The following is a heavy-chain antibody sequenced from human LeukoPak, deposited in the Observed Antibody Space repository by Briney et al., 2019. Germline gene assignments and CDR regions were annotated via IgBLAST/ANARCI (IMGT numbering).Heavy chain of an antibody. CDR1: GGSFSGYY. CDR2: INHSGST. D-gene: IGHD3-3*01. CDR3: AKGLNDFWAGETY. V-gene: IGHV4-34*01. J-gene: IGHJ4*02. Sequence: SETLSLTCAVYGGSFSGYYWSWIRQPPGKGLEWIGEINHSGSTNYNPSLKSRVTISVDTSKNQFSLKLSSVTAADTAVYYCAKGLNDFWAGETYWGQGTLVTVSS.